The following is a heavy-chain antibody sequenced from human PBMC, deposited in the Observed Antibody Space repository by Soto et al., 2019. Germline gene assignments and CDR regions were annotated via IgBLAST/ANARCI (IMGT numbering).Heavy chain of an antibody. V-gene: IGHV3-49*01. CDR2: IRSRGYGWTT. D-gene: IGHD1-26*01. CDR1: GFTFDDFG. J-gene: IGHJ5*02. CDR3: SRGPYSGNYYGWFDP. Sequence: GGSLRLSCTASGFTFDDFGMSWFRQAPGQGLEWVGFIRSRGYGWTTEYAASVKGRFTISSDGSKSIAYLQMNSLKTEDTAVYFWSRGPYSGNYYGWFDPCGQGSLVTVS.